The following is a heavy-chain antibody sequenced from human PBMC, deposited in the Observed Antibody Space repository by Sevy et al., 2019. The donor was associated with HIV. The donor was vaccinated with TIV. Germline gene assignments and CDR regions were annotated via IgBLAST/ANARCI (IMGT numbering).Heavy chain of an antibody. D-gene: IGHD4-17*01. CDR1: GFTFSSHA. CDR2: ISGSGGST. Sequence: GGSLRLSCAASGFTFSSHAMSWVRQAPGKGLEWVSAISGSGGSTYYADSVKGRFTISKDTPKNTLYLQMNILRAEDTDVYYCAKDVPCYCDYRPEYVQHWGPGTLVTVSS. J-gene: IGHJ1*01. CDR3: AKDVPCYCDYRPEYVQH. V-gene: IGHV3-23*01.